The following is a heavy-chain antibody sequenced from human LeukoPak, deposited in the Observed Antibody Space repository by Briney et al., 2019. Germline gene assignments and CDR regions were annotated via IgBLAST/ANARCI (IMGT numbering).Heavy chain of an antibody. D-gene: IGHD3-10*01. V-gene: IGHV4-59*01. CDR2: IYYSGST. CDR1: GGSISSYY. CDR3: ARVDMLGFGAHFDY. J-gene: IGHJ4*02. Sequence: SETLSLTCTVSGGSISSYYWSWIRQPPGKGLEWIGYIYYSGSTNYNPSLKSRVTISVGTSKNQFSLKLSSVTAADTAVYYCARVDMLGFGAHFDYWGQGTLVTVSS.